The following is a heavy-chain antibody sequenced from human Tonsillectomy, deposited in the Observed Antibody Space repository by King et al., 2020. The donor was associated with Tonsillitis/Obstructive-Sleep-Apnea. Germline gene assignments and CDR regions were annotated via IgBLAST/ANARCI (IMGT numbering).Heavy chain of an antibody. Sequence: VQLVESGGGLVKPGGSLRLSCAASGFTFSYYYMSWIRQAPGKGLEWVSYISSSSSYTNYSDSVKGRFTITRDNAKNSLYLQMNSLRAEDTAVYYCAKTYYDFWSGPYDYYMDVWGKGTTVTVSS. V-gene: IGHV3-11*05. D-gene: IGHD3-3*01. CDR1: GFTFSYYY. J-gene: IGHJ6*03. CDR3: AKTYYDFWSGPYDYYMDV. CDR2: ISSSSSYT.